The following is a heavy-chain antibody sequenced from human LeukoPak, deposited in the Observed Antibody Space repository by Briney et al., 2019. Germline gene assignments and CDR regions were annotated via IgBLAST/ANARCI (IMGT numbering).Heavy chain of an antibody. V-gene: IGHV1-2*02. D-gene: IGHD3-10*01. CDR3: ARAGLLWLHYFDY. Sequence: ASVKVSCKASGYTFSGYYMHCVRQAPGQGLEWMGWINPKSGGTNEAQKFHDRVTMTRDTSIRTAYMEVSRLRSDDTAVYYCARAGLLWLHYFDYWGQGTLVTVSS. J-gene: IGHJ4*02. CDR1: GYTFSGYY. CDR2: INPKSGGT.